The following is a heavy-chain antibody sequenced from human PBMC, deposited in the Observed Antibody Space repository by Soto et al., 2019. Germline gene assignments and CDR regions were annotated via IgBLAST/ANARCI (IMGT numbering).Heavy chain of an antibody. CDR3: ARVPDY. Sequence: QLQLLESGSGLVKPSQTLSLTCAVSGGSISSGGYSWGWIRQPPGKGLEWIGYIYHSVSTYYNPSLXSXITRSVDRSKNQFSLRLSSVTAADTAVSYCARVPDYWGQGTLVTVSS. V-gene: IGHV4-30-2*01. J-gene: IGHJ4*02. CDR2: IYHSVST. CDR1: GGSISSGGYS.